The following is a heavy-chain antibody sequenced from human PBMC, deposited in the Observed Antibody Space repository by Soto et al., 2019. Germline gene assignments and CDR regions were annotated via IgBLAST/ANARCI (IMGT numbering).Heavy chain of an antibody. Sequence: SQXLSLTCAISGDSVSGNSAAWNWIRQSPXRGLEWLGRXTYRSXWTNAYEVSVXXRITIKPXXSKKQFSMQLMSVNTEDKAVYYCAREGVHDFDVWGKGTVVTV. V-gene: IGHV6-1*01. CDR3: AREGVHDFDV. CDR1: GDSVSGNSAA. CDR2: XTYRSXWTN. J-gene: IGHJ3*01.